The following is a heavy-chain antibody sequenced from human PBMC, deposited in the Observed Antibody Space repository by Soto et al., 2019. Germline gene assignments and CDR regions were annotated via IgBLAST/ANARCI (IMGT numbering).Heavy chain of an antibody. CDR2: MNPNSGNT. Sequence: ASVKVSCKASGYTFTSYDINWVRQATGQGLEWMGWMNPNSGNTGYAQKFQGRVTMTRNTSTSTAYMELSSLRSEDTAVYYCARGGGRTGGYYYMDVWGKGTTVTVSS. CDR3: ARGGGRTGGYYYMDV. CDR1: GYTFTSYD. V-gene: IGHV1-8*01. J-gene: IGHJ6*03. D-gene: IGHD2-8*02.